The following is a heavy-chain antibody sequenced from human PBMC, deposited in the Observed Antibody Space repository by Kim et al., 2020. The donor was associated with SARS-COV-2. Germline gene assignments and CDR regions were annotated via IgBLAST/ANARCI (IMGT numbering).Heavy chain of an antibody. D-gene: IGHD5-18*01. Sequence: SETLSLTCTVSGGSISGDYWSWIRQPPGKGLEWIGYIYYSGRTNYNPSLKSRVTISVDTSKIQFSLRLRSVTAADTAVYYCARGGGYSYDYWGQGTLVTVSS. CDR2: IYYSGRT. V-gene: IGHV4-59*08. J-gene: IGHJ4*02. CDR1: GGSISGDY. CDR3: ARGGGYSYDY.